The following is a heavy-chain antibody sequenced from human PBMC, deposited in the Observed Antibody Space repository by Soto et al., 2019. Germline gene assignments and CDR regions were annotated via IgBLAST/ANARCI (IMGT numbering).Heavy chain of an antibody. CDR3: ARERTGTTSMDV. J-gene: IGHJ6*02. Sequence: QVQLVQSGAEVKKPGASVKVSCKASGYTFTSYDINWVRQATGQGLEWMGWMNPNSGNTGYAQKFQGRVTMPRNTSISTAYMEVSSLRSEDTAVYYCARERTGTTSMDVWGQGTTVTVSS. V-gene: IGHV1-8*01. CDR2: MNPNSGNT. D-gene: IGHD1-1*01. CDR1: GYTFTSYD.